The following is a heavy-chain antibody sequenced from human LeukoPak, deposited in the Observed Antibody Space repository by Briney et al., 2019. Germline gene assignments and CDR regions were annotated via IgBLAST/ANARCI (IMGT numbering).Heavy chain of an antibody. Sequence: GGSLRLSCAASGFTFRSYAMSWVRQAPGKGLEWVSAISGNGGSTYYADSVKGRFTISRDNSKNTLYLQMNSLRVEDTAVYYCARDAGYGYDRFDYWGQGTQVTVSS. V-gene: IGHV3-23*01. CDR3: ARDAGYGYDRFDY. J-gene: IGHJ4*02. CDR1: GFTFRSYA. D-gene: IGHD5-18*01. CDR2: ISGNGGST.